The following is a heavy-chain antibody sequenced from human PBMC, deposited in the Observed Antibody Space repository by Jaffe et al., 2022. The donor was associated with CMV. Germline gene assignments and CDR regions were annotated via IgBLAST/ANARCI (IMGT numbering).Heavy chain of an antibody. J-gene: IGHJ4*02. D-gene: IGHD4-17*01. V-gene: IGHV4-59*01. Sequence: QVQLQESGPGLVKPSETLSLTCTVSGGSISSYYWSWIRQPPGKGLEWIGYIYYSGSTNYNPSLKSRVTISVDTSKNQFSLKLSSVTAADTAVYYCARLNYGDYGKFDYWGQGTLVTVSS. CDR3: ARLNYGDYGKFDY. CDR2: IYYSGST. CDR1: GGSISSYY.